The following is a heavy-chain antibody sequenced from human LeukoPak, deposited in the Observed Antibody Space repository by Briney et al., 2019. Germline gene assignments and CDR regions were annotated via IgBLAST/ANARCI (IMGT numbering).Heavy chain of an antibody. Sequence: GRSLRLSCAASGFTVSSNYMSWVRQPPGKGLEWVSVIYSGGSTYYADSVKGRFTISRDNSKNTLYLQMNSLRGEDTAVYYCARGLEGITMVRGVIPIGMDVWGKGTTVTVSS. J-gene: IGHJ6*04. V-gene: IGHV3-53*01. CDR2: IYSGGST. CDR3: ARGLEGITMVRGVIPIGMDV. CDR1: GFTVSSNY. D-gene: IGHD3-10*01.